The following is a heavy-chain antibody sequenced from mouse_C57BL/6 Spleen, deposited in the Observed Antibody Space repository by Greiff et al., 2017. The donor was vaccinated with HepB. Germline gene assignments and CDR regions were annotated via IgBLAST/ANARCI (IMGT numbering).Heavy chain of an antibody. V-gene: IGHV14-3*01. CDR1: GFNIKNTY. CDR2: IDPANGNT. J-gene: IGHJ4*01. CDR3: ASPPTDSSGYGYYAMDY. D-gene: IGHD3-2*02. Sequence: VQLQQSVAELVRPGASVKLSCTASGFNIKNTYMHWVKQRPEQGLEWIGRIDPANGNTKYAPKFQGKATITADTSSNTAYLQLSSLTSEDTAIYYCASPPTDSSGYGYYAMDYWGQGTSVTVSS.